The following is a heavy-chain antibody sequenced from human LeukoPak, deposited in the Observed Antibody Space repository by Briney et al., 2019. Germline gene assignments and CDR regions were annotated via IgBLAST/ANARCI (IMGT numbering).Heavy chain of an antibody. D-gene: IGHD3-22*01. CDR3: ARDYPDSSGYYYAFDI. CDR2: ISSSSSYI. Sequence: GGSLRLSCAASGFTFSSYSLSWVRQDPGKGLEWVSSISSSSSYIYYADSVKGRFTISRDNAKNSLYLQMNSLRAEDTAVYYCARDYPDSSGYYYAFDIWGQGTMVTVSS. V-gene: IGHV3-21*01. J-gene: IGHJ3*02. CDR1: GFTFSSYS.